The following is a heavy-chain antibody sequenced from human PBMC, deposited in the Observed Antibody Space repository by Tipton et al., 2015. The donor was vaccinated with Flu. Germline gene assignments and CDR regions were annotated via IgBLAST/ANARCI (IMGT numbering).Heavy chain of an antibody. CDR1: GGSFSGYY. D-gene: IGHD6-13*01. V-gene: IGHV4-34*01. Sequence: TLSLTCAVYGGSFSGYYWSWIRQPPGKGLEWIGEINHSGSTNYNPSLKSRVTISVDTSKNQFSLKLSSVTAADTAVYYCAREVSSSWYHSSDAFDIWGQGTMVTVSS. CDR2: INHSGST. J-gene: IGHJ3*02. CDR3: AREVSSSWYHSSDAFDI.